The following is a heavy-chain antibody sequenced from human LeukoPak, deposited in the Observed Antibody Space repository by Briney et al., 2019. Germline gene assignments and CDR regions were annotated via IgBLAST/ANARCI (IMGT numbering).Heavy chain of an antibody. V-gene: IGHV3-23*01. CDR1: GFTFSNYA. CDR2: ISRNGGST. Sequence: GGSLRLSCAASGFTFSNYAMSWVRQAPGKGLEWVSAISRNGGSTYYADSVKGRFTISRDNSKNTLYLQMNSLRAEDTAVYYCANMRSRTEFDYWGQGTLVIVSS. CDR3: ANMRSRTEFDY. J-gene: IGHJ4*02. D-gene: IGHD1-14*01.